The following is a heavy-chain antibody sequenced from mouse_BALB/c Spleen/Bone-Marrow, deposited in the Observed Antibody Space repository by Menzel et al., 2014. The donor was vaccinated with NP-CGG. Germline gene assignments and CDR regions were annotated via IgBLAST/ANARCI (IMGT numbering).Heavy chain of an antibody. CDR3: ARPYDFGAWFAY. V-gene: IGHV5-6*01. CDR1: GFTFSSYG. CDR2: ISSGGSYT. Sequence: EVMLVESGGDLVKPGGSLKLSCAASGFTFSSYGMSWVRQTPDKRLEWVATISSGGSYTYYPDSVKGRFTISRDNAKNTLYLQMSSLKSGDTAMYYCARPYDFGAWFAYWGQGTLVTVSA. D-gene: IGHD2-4*01. J-gene: IGHJ3*01.